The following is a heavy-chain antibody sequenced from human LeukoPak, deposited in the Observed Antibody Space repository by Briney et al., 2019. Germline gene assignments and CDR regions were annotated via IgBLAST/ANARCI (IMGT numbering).Heavy chain of an antibody. CDR2: INPSGGST. J-gene: IGHJ1*01. V-gene: IGHV1-46*01. Sequence: GASVKVSCKASGYTFTSYYMHWVRQAPGQGLEWMGIINPSGGSTSYAQKFQGRVTMTRDTSTSTVYMELSSLRSEDTAVYYCARGPHYYDSSGYYKAEYFQHWGQGTLVTVSS. D-gene: IGHD3-22*01. CDR1: GYTFTSYY. CDR3: ARGPHYYDSSGYYKAEYFQH.